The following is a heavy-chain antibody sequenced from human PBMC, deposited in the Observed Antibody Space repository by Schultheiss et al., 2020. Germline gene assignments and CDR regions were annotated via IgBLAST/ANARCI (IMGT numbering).Heavy chain of an antibody. CDR1: GGSFSAYY. CDR2: IYNSGNT. Sequence: SETLSLTCAVYGGSFSAYYWSWIRQPPGKGLEWLGSIYNSGNTYYNPSLKSRVTISVDTSKNQFSLRLSSVTAADTAVYYCARHGPTTRILQPLDYWGQGTLVTVSS. J-gene: IGHJ4*02. CDR3: ARHGPTTRILQPLDY. V-gene: IGHV4-34*01. D-gene: IGHD2-15*01.